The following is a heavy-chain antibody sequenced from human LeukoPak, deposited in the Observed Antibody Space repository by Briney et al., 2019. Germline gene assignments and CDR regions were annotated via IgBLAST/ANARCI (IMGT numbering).Heavy chain of an antibody. CDR2: INPNSGGT. J-gene: IGHJ5*02. D-gene: IGHD2-15*01. Sequence: ASVKVSCKASGYIFIDYFIHWVRQAPGQGLEWMGWINPNSGGTSYAQAFQGRVTMTTDTSTSTAYMELRSLRSDDTAVYYCAREDCSGGSCLKYNWFDPWGQGTLVTVSS. CDR1: GYIFIDYF. CDR3: AREDCSGGSCLKYNWFDP. V-gene: IGHV1-2*02.